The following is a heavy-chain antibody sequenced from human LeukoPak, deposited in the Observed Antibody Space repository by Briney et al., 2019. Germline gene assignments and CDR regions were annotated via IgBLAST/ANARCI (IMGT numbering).Heavy chain of an antibody. J-gene: IGHJ4*02. V-gene: IGHV4-59*01. Sequence: SETLSLTCAVYAGSFSNYYWSWIRQPPGKGLEWIGYISNNWRTDYNPSLKSRVTISADTAKNQFSLRLSSVTAADTAVYFCARDTPVGSTKRGFHHWGQGVLVTVAS. CDR2: ISNNWRT. CDR1: AGSFSNYY. D-gene: IGHD1-26*01. CDR3: ARDTPVGSTKRGFHH.